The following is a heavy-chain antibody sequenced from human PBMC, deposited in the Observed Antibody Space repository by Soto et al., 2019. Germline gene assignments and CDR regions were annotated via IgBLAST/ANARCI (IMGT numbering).Heavy chain of an antibody. V-gene: IGHV1-58*02. CDR2: IGVGSGNT. J-gene: IGHJ4*02. Sequence: SVKVSCTASGYTFTSYGISWVRQARGQRLEWIGWIGVGSGNTNYAQKLQERVTITRDMSTSTAYMELSSLRSEDTAVYYCAAGIAVAGLDYWGQGTLVTVSS. CDR3: AAGIAVAGLDY. D-gene: IGHD6-19*01. CDR1: GYTFTSYG.